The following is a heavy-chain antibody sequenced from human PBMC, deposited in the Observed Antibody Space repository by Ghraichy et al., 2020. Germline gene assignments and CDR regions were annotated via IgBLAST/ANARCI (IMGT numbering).Heavy chain of an antibody. D-gene: IGHD1-1*01. J-gene: IGHJ5*02. Sequence: ASVKVSCKASGYSFTNYAIHWVRQAPGQRLEWLGCINAGNGNTQYSQKFQGRVTFTRDTSASTAFMELSRLTSEDTAVYSCARDHPRVQTAGTGWFDPWGQGTLVTVSS. CDR2: INAGNGNT. V-gene: IGHV1-3*01. CDR1: GYSFTNYA. CDR3: ARDHPRVQTAGTGWFDP.